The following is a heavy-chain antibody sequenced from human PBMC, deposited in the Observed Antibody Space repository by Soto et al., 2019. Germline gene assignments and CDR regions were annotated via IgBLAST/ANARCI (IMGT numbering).Heavy chain of an antibody. Sequence: QVQLQESGPGLVKPSETLSLTCTVSGGSMSSYYWSWIRQPPGKGLEWIGSIYYSGNTNYNPSLKSRVTISVDTSKSQFSLILSSVTAADTAVYYCARVPGYSHYFDYWGQGSLVTVSS. J-gene: IGHJ4*02. CDR2: IYYSGNT. V-gene: IGHV4-59*08. CDR1: GGSMSSYY. CDR3: ARVPGYSHYFDY. D-gene: IGHD5-18*01.